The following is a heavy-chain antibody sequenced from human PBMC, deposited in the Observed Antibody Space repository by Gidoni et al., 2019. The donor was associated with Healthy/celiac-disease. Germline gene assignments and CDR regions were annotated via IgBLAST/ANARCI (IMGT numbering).Heavy chain of an antibody. V-gene: IGHV1-69*01. J-gene: IGHJ4*02. CDR3: ARVSLGYYDSSGYCDY. Sequence: QVQLVQSGAEVKKPGSSVKVSCKASGGPFSSYAISWVRQAPGQGLEWMGGIIPIFGTANYAQKFQGRVTITADESTSTAYMELSSLRSEDTAVYYCARVSLGYYDSSGYCDYWGQGTLVTVSS. CDR2: IIPIFGTA. D-gene: IGHD3-22*01. CDR1: GGPFSSYA.